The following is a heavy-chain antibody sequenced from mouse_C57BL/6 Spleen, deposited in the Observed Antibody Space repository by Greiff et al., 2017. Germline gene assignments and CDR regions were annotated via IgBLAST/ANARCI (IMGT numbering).Heavy chain of an antibody. Sequence: QLQQSGPGLVQPSQSLSITCTVSGFSLTSYGVHWVRQPPGKGLEWLGVIWSGGSTDYNAAFISRLSISKDNSKSQVFFKMNSLQADDTAIYYCAKNGYYYGSSYGYFDVWGTGTTVTVSP. CDR3: AKNGYYYGSSYGYFDV. J-gene: IGHJ1*03. D-gene: IGHD1-1*01. CDR1: GFSLTSYG. CDR2: IWSGGST. V-gene: IGHV2-4*01.